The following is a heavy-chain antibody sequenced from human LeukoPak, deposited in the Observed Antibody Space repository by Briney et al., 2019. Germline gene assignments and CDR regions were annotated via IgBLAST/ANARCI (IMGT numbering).Heavy chain of an antibody. CDR2: ISSSGSNI. CDR3: ARAGYSMDTEYFQH. Sequence: GGSLRLSCAASGFTFRSYEMNWVRQAPGKGLEWVSYISSSGSNINYADSVKGRFTISRDNAKSSLYLQMNSLRAEDTAVYYCARAGYSMDTEYFQHWGQGTLVTVSS. D-gene: IGHD5-18*01. CDR1: GFTFRSYE. V-gene: IGHV3-48*03. J-gene: IGHJ1*01.